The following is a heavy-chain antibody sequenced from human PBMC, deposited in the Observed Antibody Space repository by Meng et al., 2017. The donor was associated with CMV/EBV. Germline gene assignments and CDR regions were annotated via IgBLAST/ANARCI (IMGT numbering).Heavy chain of an antibody. Sequence: GESLKISCAASGFTFGSYSMNWVRQAPGKGLEWVSSISSSSSYIYYADSVKGRFTISRDNAKNSLYLQMNSLRAEDTAVYYCAREGEEGAVAVGPYYFDYWGQGTLVTVSS. D-gene: IGHD6-19*01. CDR1: GFTFGSYS. J-gene: IGHJ4*02. CDR3: AREGEEGAVAVGPYYFDY. V-gene: IGHV3-21*01. CDR2: ISSSSSYI.